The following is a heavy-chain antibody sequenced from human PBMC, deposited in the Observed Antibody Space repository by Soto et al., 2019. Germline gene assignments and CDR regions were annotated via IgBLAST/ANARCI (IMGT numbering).Heavy chain of an antibody. D-gene: IGHD3-10*01. J-gene: IGHJ4*02. Sequence: QITLKESGPTLVKPTQTLTLTCTFSGFSLSTSGVGVGWIRQPPGKALEWLALIYWDDDKRYSPSLKSRLTIPKDTSKTQVVLTMTNMDPVDTASYYCAHSRAMVRGAPFDYWGQGTLVTVSS. CDR3: AHSRAMVRGAPFDY. V-gene: IGHV2-5*02. CDR1: GFSLSTSGVG. CDR2: IYWDDDK.